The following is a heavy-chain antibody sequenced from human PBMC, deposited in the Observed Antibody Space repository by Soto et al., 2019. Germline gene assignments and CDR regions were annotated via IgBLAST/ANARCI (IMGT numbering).Heavy chain of an antibody. CDR2: IIPILGIA. J-gene: IGHJ3*02. CDR1: GGTFSSYT. Sequence: ASVKVSCKASGGTFSSYTISWVRQAPGQGLEWMGRIIPILGIANYAQKFQGRVTITADKSTSTAYVELSSLRSEDTAVYYCARDSRSTGTYDAFDIWGQGTMVTVSS. D-gene: IGHD1-1*01. CDR3: ARDSRSTGTYDAFDI. V-gene: IGHV1-69*04.